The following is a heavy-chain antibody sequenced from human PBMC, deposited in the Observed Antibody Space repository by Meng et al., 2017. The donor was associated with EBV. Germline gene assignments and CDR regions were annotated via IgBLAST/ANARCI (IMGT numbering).Heavy chain of an antibody. D-gene: IGHD2-15*01. J-gene: IGHJ5*02. CDR3: ARRGGVADWFDP. V-gene: IGHV1-3*01. CDR1: GYTFTSLA. CDR2: INAGNGNT. Sequence: QVQLVQSGAEVKKPGASVKVSCKASGYTFTSLAMHWVRQAPGQRLEWMGWINAGNGNTKYSQKFQGRVTITRDTSASTAYMELSSLRSEDTAVYYCARRGGVADWFDPWGQGTLVTVSS.